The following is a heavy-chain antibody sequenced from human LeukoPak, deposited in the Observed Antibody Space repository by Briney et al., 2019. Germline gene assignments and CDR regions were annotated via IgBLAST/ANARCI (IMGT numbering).Heavy chain of an antibody. CDR3: ARVDWSYYYYGMDV. J-gene: IGHJ6*02. D-gene: IGHD3-9*01. V-gene: IGHV1-8*01. CDR2: MNPNSGNT. CDR1: GYTFTSYD. Sequence: VASVKVSCKASGYTFTSYDINWVRQATGQGLEWMGWMNPNSGNTGYAQKFQGRVTMTRNTSISTAYMELSSLRSEDTAVYYCARVDWSYYYYGMDVWGQGTTVTVSS.